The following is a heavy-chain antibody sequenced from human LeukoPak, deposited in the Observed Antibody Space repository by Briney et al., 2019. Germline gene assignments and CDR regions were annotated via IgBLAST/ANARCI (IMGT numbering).Heavy chain of an antibody. CDR3: ARLGYCSGGSCYPVTPFDY. Sequence: SETLSLTCTVSGGSISSGGYYWSWIRQHPGKGLEWIGYIYYSGSTYCNPSLKSRVTISVDTSKNQFSLKLSSVTAADTAVYYCARLGYCSGGSCYPVTPFDYWGQGTLVTVSS. V-gene: IGHV4-31*03. J-gene: IGHJ4*02. D-gene: IGHD2-15*01. CDR2: IYYSGST. CDR1: GGSISSGGYY.